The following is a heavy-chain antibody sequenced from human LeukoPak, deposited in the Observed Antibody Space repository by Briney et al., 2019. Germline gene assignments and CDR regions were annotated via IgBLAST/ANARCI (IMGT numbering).Heavy chain of an antibody. CDR3: VRDLDWGAFDV. CDR1: GFHFSTHG. D-gene: IGHD3/OR15-3a*01. J-gene: IGHJ3*01. V-gene: IGHV3-23*01. CDR2: ISPPGDIT. Sequence: PGGSLRLSCAASGFHFSTHGMNWVRQAPGQGLEWVSGISPPGDITYYADSVMGRFTISRDNRTNTVSLQMNSLRAEDTALYYCVRDLDWGAFDVWGQGTMVTVSS.